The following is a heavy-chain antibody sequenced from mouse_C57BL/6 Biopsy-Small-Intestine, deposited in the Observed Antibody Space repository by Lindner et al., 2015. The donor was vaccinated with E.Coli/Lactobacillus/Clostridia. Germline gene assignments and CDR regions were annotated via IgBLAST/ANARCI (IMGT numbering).Heavy chain of an antibody. Sequence: VQLQESGAELVRPGTSVKMSRKASGYTFTNYWIGWAKQRPGHGLEWIGDIYPGGGYTNYNEKFKGKATLTADKSSSTAYMQFSSLTSEDSAIYYCARSIYEYFDYWGQGTTLTVSS. CDR1: GYTFTNYW. D-gene: IGHD2-3*01. V-gene: IGHV1-63*01. J-gene: IGHJ2*01. CDR3: ARSIYEYFDY. CDR2: IYPGGGYT.